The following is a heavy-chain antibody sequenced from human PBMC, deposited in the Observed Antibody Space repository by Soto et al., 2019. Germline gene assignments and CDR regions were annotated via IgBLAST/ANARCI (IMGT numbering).Heavy chain of an antibody. CDR3: AKASGSSWYFRDPDD. CDR1: GFTFSDYY. Sequence: PGGSLRLSCAASGFTFSDYYMSWIRQVPGKGLEWVSSINGGGNTTYYADSVRGRFTISRDNAKNTLYLQMNSLRAEDTAVYYCAKASGSSWYFRDPDDWGQGTLVTVSS. CDR2: INGGGNTT. D-gene: IGHD6-13*01. V-gene: IGHV3-11*01. J-gene: IGHJ4*02.